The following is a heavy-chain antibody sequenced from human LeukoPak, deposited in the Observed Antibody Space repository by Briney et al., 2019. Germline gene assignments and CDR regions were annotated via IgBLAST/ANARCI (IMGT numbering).Heavy chain of an antibody. CDR3: AINKQGKSLDY. Sequence: ASVKVSCKASGYTFTDYYIHWVRQAPGQGLEWMGWINPNSGDTNYAQKFQGRVTMTRDTSISTAYMELSRLRFDDTAVFYCAINKQGKSLDYWGQGTLVTVSS. CDR2: INPNSGDT. V-gene: IGHV1-2*02. CDR1: GYTFTDYY. J-gene: IGHJ4*02.